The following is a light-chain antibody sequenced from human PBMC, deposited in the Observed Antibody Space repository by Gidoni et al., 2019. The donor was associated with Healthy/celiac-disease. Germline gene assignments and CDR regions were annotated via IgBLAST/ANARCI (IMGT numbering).Light chain of an antibody. CDR1: QGISSY. J-gene: IGKJ3*01. Sequence: IQLTQSPSSLSASSSQGISSYLAWYQQKSGKAPKLLIYSASTLQSGVPSRFSGSGSGTDFTLTISSLQPEDFATYYCQQLNNYPFTFXPXTKVHIK. CDR3: QQLNNYPFT. V-gene: IGKV1-9*01. CDR2: SAS.